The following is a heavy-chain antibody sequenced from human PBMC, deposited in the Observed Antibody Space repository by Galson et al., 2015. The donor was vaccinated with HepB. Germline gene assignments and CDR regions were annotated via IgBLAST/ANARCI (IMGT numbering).Heavy chain of an antibody. D-gene: IGHD3-16*01. CDR2: IWYDGSNQ. Sequence: SLRLSCAASGFTFGGYGMHWVRQAPGKGLEWLGGIWYDGSNQHYADSVKGRFTISRDNSKNILYLQMNSLRAEDTAVYYCAREGRITLTIFDFWGQGTLVTVSS. J-gene: IGHJ4*02. V-gene: IGHV3-33*01. CDR1: GFTFGGYG. CDR3: AREGRITLTIFDF.